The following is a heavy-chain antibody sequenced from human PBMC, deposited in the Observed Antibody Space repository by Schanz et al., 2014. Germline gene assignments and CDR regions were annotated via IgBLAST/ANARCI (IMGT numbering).Heavy chain of an antibody. V-gene: IGHV3-74*01. D-gene: IGHD3-16*01. CDR1: GFTFNDYW. CDR2: INSDGRST. J-gene: IGHJ4*02. Sequence: EVQLVESGGGLVQPGGSLRLSCAASGFTFNDYWMHWVRQAPGKGLVWVSRINSDGRSTNYADSVKGRFSISRDNARNTLQLQMDSLRDEDTAVYFCAGGPRGGYIESWGQGTLVIVSS. CDR3: AGGPRGGYIES.